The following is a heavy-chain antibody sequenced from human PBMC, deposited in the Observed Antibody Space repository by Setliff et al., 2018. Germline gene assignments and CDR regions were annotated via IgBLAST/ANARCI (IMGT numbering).Heavy chain of an antibody. CDR3: ARTTGYRLEGDFDY. CDR1: GFTFSNYG. D-gene: IGHD3-16*01. V-gene: IGHV3-74*01. CDR2: VNSDGSST. Sequence: LRLSCETSGFTFSNYGMHWVRQAPGKGLEWVSRVNSDGSSTTYEDSVKGRFTISRDNAKNTLYLQMNNLRAEDTAVYYCARTTGYRLEGDFDYWGQGTLVTVSP. J-gene: IGHJ4*02.